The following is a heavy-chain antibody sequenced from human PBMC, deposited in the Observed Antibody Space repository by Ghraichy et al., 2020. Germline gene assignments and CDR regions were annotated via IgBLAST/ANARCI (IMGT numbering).Heavy chain of an antibody. CDR2: ISGDGGET. Sequence: GGSLRLSCAASGFTFSSCHMSWVRQAPGKGLEWVSSISGDGGETHYTDSVKGRFTISRDNSKNTLYLQMNNLRAEDTALYYCAKDRDQDEAADWFDPRGQGIQVTVSS. D-gene: IGHD6-13*01. J-gene: IGHJ5*02. CDR3: AKDRDQDEAADWFDP. V-gene: IGHV3-23*01. CDR1: GFTFSSCH.